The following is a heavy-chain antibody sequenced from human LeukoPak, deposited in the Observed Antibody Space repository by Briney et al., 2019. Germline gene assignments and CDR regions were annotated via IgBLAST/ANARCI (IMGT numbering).Heavy chain of an antibody. D-gene: IGHD2-2*01. Sequence: GGSLRLSCSASGFSFSDYDMNWVRQAPGNGLEWVSSISTSSRYIYYKDSVRGRFTISRDDAKNSLYLEMNSLRAEDTAVYYCARADCSSSTCYLRRSWFDPWGQGTLVTVSS. V-gene: IGHV3-21*01. CDR3: ARADCSSSTCYLRRSWFDP. J-gene: IGHJ5*02. CDR2: ISTSSRYI. CDR1: GFSFSDYD.